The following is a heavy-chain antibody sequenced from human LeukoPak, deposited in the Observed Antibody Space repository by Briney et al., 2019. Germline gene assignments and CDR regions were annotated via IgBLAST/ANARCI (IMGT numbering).Heavy chain of an antibody. CDR2: IYYSGST. D-gene: IGHD5-18*01. Sequence: PSETLSLTCTVSGASIRSYYWNWIRQPPGKGLEWIGYIYYSGSTNYNPSLKSRVTISVDTSKNQFSLRLTSVTAADTAVYYCARGENGYETDFDYWGQGTLVTVSS. J-gene: IGHJ4*02. CDR3: ARGENGYETDFDY. CDR1: GASIRSYY. V-gene: IGHV4-59*01.